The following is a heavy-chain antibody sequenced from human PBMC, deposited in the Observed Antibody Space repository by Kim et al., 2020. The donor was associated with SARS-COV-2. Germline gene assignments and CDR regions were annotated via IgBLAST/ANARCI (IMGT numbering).Heavy chain of an antibody. D-gene: IGHD3-9*01. V-gene: IGHV1-8*01. CDR1: GYTFTSYD. CDR3: ASGGRYFDWLSPYYYYYYMDV. CDR2: MNPNSGNT. Sequence: ASVKVSCKASGYTFTSYDINWVRQATGQGLEWMGWMNPNSGNTGYAQKFQGRVTMTRNTSISTAYMELSSLRSEDTAVYYCASGGRYFDWLSPYYYYYYMDVWGKGTTVTVSS. J-gene: IGHJ6*03.